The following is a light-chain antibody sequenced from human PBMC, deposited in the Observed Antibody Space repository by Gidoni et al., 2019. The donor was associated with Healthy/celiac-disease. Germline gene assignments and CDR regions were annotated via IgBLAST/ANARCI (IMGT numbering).Light chain of an antibody. V-gene: IGKV1-9*01. CDR2: AAS. Sequence: DIQLTQSPSFMAASVGDRVTITCRASPGISSYLAWYQQKPGKAPKLLIYAASTLQSGVPSRFSGSGSVTEFTLTIISLQPEDCATYYCQQLNSYPPLTFGQGTRLEIK. J-gene: IGKJ5*01. CDR3: QQLNSYPPLT. CDR1: PGISSY.